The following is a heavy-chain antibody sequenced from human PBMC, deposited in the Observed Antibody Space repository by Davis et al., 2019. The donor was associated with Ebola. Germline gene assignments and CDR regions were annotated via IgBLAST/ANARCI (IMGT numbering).Heavy chain of an antibody. CDR3: ARVPVGYYYYGMDV. D-gene: IGHD1-26*01. J-gene: IGHJ6*02. V-gene: IGHV3-23*01. Sequence: GESLKISCAASGFTFSSYAMSWVRQAPGKGLEWVSVISGSGGSTYYADSVKGRFTISRDNSKNSLYLQMNSLRAEDTAVYYCARVPVGYYYYGMDVWGQGTTVTVSS. CDR1: GFTFSSYA. CDR2: ISGSGGST.